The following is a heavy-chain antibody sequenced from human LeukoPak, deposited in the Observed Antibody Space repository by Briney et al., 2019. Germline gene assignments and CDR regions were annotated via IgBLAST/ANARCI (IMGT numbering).Heavy chain of an antibody. Sequence: GGSLRLSCAASGFTFGSYAMSWARKAQGKGLEWAPAISGSGTNTYYGSSVKVRFTISRDNSKNMLFLEMNSLRAEDTAVYYCAKDQGLGGGSVWGYWGQGMLITVSS. D-gene: IGHD2-15*01. CDR3: AKDQGLGGGSVWGY. V-gene: IGHV3-23*01. CDR1: GFTFGSYA. J-gene: IGHJ4*02. CDR2: ISGSGTNT.